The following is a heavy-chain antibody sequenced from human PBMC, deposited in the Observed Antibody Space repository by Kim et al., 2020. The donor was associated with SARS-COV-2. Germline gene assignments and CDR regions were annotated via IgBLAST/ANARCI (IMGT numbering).Heavy chain of an antibody. CDR1: GFTFSSYG. V-gene: IGHV3-33*01. CDR2: IWYDGSNK. D-gene: IGHD3-22*01. CDR3: ARDQVHSYYYDSSGYYPPVDY. J-gene: IGHJ4*02. Sequence: GGSLRLSCAASGFTFSSYGMHWVRQAPGKGLEWVAVIWYDGSNKYYADSVKGRFTISRDNSKNTLYLQMNSLRAEDTAVYYCARDQVHSYYYDSSGYYPPVDYWGQRTLVTVSS.